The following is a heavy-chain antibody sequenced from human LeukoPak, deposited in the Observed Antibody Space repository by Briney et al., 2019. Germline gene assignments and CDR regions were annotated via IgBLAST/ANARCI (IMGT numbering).Heavy chain of an antibody. J-gene: IGHJ4*02. CDR3: ARDSAKEYCGGDCYLDY. CDR1: GFTFSSYG. V-gene: IGHV3-33*01. CDR2: IWFDGSEK. D-gene: IGHD2-21*02. Sequence: GGSLRLSRAASGFTFSSYGMHWVRQAPGKGLEWVAVIWFDGSEKYYADSVKGRFTISRDNSKNTLYLQMNNLRAEDTAVYYCARDSAKEYCGGDCYLDYWGQGTLVTVSS.